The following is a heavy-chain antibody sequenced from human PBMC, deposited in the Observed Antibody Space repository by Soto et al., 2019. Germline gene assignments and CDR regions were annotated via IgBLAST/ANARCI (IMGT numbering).Heavy chain of an antibody. CDR1: GGSISSGGYS. CDR3: AREGRLAAAGRFDY. D-gene: IGHD6-13*01. CDR2: IYYSGST. J-gene: IGHJ4*02. Sequence: SETMSLTCAVSGGSISSGGYSWSWIRQPPGKGLEWIGYIYYSGSTYYNPSLKSRVAMSVDTSKNQFSLKLSSVTAADTAIYYCAREGRLAAAGRFDYWGQGTLVTVSS. V-gene: IGHV4-31*11.